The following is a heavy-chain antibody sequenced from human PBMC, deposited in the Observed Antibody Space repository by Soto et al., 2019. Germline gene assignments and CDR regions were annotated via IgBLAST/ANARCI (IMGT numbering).Heavy chain of an antibody. CDR2: IYWDDDK. CDR3: AHRLQMATVFDY. CDR1: GFSLSTSGVG. V-gene: IGHV2-5*02. D-gene: IGHD4-4*01. J-gene: IGHJ4*02. Sequence: SGPTLVNPTQTLTLTCTFSGFSLSTSGVGVGWIRQPPGKALEWLALIYWDDDKRYSPSLKSRLTITKDTSKNQVVLTMTNIDPLYTATYYCAHRLQMATVFDYWGQGTLVTVSS.